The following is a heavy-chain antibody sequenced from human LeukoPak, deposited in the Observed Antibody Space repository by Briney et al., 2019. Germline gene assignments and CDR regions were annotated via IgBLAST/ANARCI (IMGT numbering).Heavy chain of an antibody. CDR2: ISGSGGST. CDR3: AKGLLWFGELSYYFDY. Sequence: GGSLRLSCAAPGFTFSSYAMSWVRQAPGKGLEWVSAISGSGGSTYYADSVKGRFTISRDNSKNTLYLQMNSLRAEDTAVYYCAKGLLWFGELSYYFDYWGQGTLVTVSS. J-gene: IGHJ4*02. D-gene: IGHD3-10*01. CDR1: GFTFSSYA. V-gene: IGHV3-23*01.